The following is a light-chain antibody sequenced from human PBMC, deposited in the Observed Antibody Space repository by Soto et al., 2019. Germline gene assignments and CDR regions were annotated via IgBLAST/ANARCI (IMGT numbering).Light chain of an antibody. CDR3: QQRSNWPST. CDR2: DAS. CDR1: QSVSSY. V-gene: IGKV3-11*01. Sequence: EIVLPQSPATLSLSPGDRATLSCRASQSVSSYLDWYQQKPGQAPRLLIYDASNRATGIPARFSGSGSGTDFTLTITTLETEDFAVYYCQQRSNWPSTFGGGNKVQIK. J-gene: IGKJ4*01.